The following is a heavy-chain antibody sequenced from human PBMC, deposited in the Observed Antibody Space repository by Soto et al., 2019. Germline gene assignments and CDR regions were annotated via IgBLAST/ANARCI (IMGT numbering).Heavy chain of an antibody. V-gene: IGHV4-59*01. CDR3: ARDSVRGPGDYYYMDV. Sequence: PSETLSLTCTVSGGSISSYYWSWIRQPPGKGLEWIGYIYYSGSTNYNPSLKSRVTISVDTSKNQFSLKLSSVTAADTAVYYCARDSVRGPGDYYYMDVWGKGTTVTVSS. CDR2: IYYSGST. CDR1: GGSISSYY. J-gene: IGHJ6*03. D-gene: IGHD3-10*01.